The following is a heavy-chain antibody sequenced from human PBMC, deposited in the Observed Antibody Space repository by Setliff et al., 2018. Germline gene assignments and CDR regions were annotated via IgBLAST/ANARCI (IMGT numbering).Heavy chain of an antibody. CDR3: ARGGTYRYFDY. D-gene: IGHD5-12*01. V-gene: IGHV4-59*01. CDR1: GGSFSTYY. J-gene: IGHJ4*02. Sequence: PSETLSLTCTVSGGSFSTYYWSWIRQAPGKGLEWIGHVYYSGIANYNPSLKSRVTLSVDTSKNQFSLRLSSVTAADTAVYYCARGGTYRYFDYWGQGTLVTVSS. CDR2: VYYSGIA.